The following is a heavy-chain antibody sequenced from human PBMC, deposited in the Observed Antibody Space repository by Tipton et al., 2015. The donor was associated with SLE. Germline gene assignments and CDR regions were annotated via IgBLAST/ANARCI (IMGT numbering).Heavy chain of an antibody. D-gene: IGHD2-15*01. V-gene: IGHV3-30*02. CDR3: AKGKVPDTHRCYFDY. CDR1: GFTFSNYG. Sequence: SGFTFSNYGMHWVRQAPGKGLEWLTFIQNDGSNKYYADSVKGRFTISRDNSKNTLYLQINSLRADDTAVYYCAKGKVPDTHRCYFDYWGQGTLVTVSS. CDR2: IQNDGSNK. J-gene: IGHJ4*02.